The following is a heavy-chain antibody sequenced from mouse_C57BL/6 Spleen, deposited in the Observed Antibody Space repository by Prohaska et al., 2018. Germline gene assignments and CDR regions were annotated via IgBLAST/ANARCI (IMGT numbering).Heavy chain of an antibody. CDR2: ISSGSSTI. CDR1: GFTFSDYG. Sequence: EVQLVESGGGLVKPGGSLKLSCAASGFTFSDYGMLWVRQAPEKGLDGVAYISSGSSTIYYAETVKGRFTISRDNAKYTLFLQMTSLRSEDTAMYYCARDYYGSSYFDYWGQGTTLTVSS. J-gene: IGHJ2*01. D-gene: IGHD1-1*01. CDR3: ARDYYGSSYFDY. V-gene: IGHV5-17*01.